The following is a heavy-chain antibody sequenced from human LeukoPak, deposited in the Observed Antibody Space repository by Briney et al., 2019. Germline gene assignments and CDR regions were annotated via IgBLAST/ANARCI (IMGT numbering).Heavy chain of an antibody. CDR2: INHSGST. J-gene: IGHJ5*02. V-gene: IGHV4-34*01. CDR3: ARTYSNYVSLNWFDP. D-gene: IGHD4-11*01. Sequence: PSETLSLTCADYGGSFSGYYWSWIRQPPGKGLEWIGEINHSGSTNYNPSLKSRVTISVDTSKNQFSLKLSSVTAADTAVYYCARTYSNYVSLNWFDPWGQGTLVTVSS. CDR1: GGSFSGYY.